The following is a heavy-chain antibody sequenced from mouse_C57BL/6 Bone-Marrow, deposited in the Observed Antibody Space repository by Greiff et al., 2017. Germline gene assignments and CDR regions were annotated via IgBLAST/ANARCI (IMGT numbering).Heavy chain of an antibody. CDR1: GYTFTSYW. J-gene: IGHJ2*01. CDR3: ASSTAQATGYFDY. Sequence: QVQLQQPGAELVKPGASVKLSCKASGYTFTSYWMHWVKQRPGQGLEWIGMIHPNSGSTNYNEKFKSKATLTVDKSSSTAYMQLSSLTSEDSAVYYGASSTAQATGYFDYWGQGTTLTVSS. CDR2: IHPNSGST. V-gene: IGHV1-64*01. D-gene: IGHD3-2*02.